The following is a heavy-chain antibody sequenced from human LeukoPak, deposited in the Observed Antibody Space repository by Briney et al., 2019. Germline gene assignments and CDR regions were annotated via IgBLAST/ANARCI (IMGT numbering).Heavy chain of an antibody. D-gene: IGHD2-8*01. CDR1: GFTLSSYD. V-gene: IGHV3-13*01. CDR3: ARAPPMLYPDYYGMDV. CDR2: IGTAGDT. J-gene: IGHJ6*02. Sequence: GGSLRLSCAASGFTLSSYDMHWVRQATGKGLEWVSAIGTAGDTYYPGSVKGRFTISRENAKNSLYLQMNSLRAGDTAVYYCARAPPMLYPDYYGMDVWGQGTTVTVSS.